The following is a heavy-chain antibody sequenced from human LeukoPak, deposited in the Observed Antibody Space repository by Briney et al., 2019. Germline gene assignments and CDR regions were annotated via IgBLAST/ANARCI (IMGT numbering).Heavy chain of an antibody. Sequence: GESLKISCKGSGYSFTSYWIGWVRPMPGKGLGWMGIIYPGDSDTRYSPSFQGQVTISADKSISTAYLQWSSLKASDTAMYYCARRGYYDSSGYYPAPDFDYWGQGTLVTVSS. CDR2: IYPGDSDT. J-gene: IGHJ4*02. CDR3: ARRGYYDSSGYYPAPDFDY. V-gene: IGHV5-51*01. CDR1: GYSFTSYW. D-gene: IGHD3-22*01.